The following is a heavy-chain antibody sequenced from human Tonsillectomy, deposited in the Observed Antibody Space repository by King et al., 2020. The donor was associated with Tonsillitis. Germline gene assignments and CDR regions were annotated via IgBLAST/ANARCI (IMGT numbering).Heavy chain of an antibody. Sequence: VQLVESGGGLVQPGGSLRLSCAASGFTFSSYAMSWVRQAPGKGLEWVAAISGSGGSTYYEDSVKGRFTISRDNSKNTLYLQMNSLRAEDTAVYYCANLRGIRGGSWPFDYWGQGTLVTVSS. J-gene: IGHJ4*02. V-gene: IGHV3-23*04. CDR1: GFTFSSYA. CDR3: ANLRGIRGGSWPFDY. CDR2: ISGSGGST. D-gene: IGHD6-13*01.